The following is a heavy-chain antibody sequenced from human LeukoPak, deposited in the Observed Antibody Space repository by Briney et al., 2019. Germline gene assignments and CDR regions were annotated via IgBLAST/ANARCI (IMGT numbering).Heavy chain of an antibody. Sequence: SGTLSLTCAVSGGSISSSNWWSWVRQPPGKGLEWIGEIYHSGSTNYNPSLKSRVTISVDTSKNQFSLKLCSVTAADTAVYYCARVVYYYDSSGYSVEYYFDYWGQGTLVTVSS. CDR1: GGSISSSNW. J-gene: IGHJ4*02. V-gene: IGHV4-4*02. CDR3: ARVVYYYDSSGYSVEYYFDY. CDR2: IYHSGST. D-gene: IGHD3-22*01.